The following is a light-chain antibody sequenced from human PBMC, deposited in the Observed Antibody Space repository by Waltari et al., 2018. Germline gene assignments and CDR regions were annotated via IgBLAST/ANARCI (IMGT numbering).Light chain of an antibody. Sequence: DIQMTQSQSSISASVGDSVTMTCLARKGNGSWLAWYQQKPGKAPKLLIYGASTLQSGVPSRFSGSGSGTDFILTISSLQPEDVATYYCQQANSVVFTFGPGTKVDVK. V-gene: IGKV1-12*01. CDR3: QQANSVVFT. J-gene: IGKJ3*01. CDR2: GAS. CDR1: KGNGSW.